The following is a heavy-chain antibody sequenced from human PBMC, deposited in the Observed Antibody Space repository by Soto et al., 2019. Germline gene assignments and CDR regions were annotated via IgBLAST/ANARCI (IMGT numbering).Heavy chain of an antibody. CDR1: GFTFSTYG. D-gene: IGHD2-2*03. CDR2: IHHDGSNK. CDR3: ARWIRSLNYDY. Sequence: QVQLVESGGGVVQPGTSLRLSCAASGFTFSTYGMHWVRQAPGKGLEWVASIHHDGSNKYYADTAKGRFTVSKDNSKNTLFLQMDSLRVGDTAVYFCARWIRSLNYDYWGQGTLLIVSS. V-gene: IGHV3-33*01. J-gene: IGHJ4*02.